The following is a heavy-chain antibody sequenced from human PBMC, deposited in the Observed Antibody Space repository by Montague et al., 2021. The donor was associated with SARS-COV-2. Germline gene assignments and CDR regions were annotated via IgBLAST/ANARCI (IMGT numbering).Heavy chain of an antibody. Sequence: SETLSLTCTVSGASISSGDDYWTWIRQPPGKGLEWIGEISHSGSTNYNPSLKSRVTISVDTSKNQFSLKLSSVTAADTAVYYCARGSGCSGGSCYSEWDPYYYYGMDVWGQGTTVTVSS. CDR3: ARGSGCSGGSCYSEWDPYYYYGMDV. V-gene: IGHV4-39*07. CDR1: GASISSGDDY. D-gene: IGHD2-15*01. CDR2: ISHSGST. J-gene: IGHJ6*02.